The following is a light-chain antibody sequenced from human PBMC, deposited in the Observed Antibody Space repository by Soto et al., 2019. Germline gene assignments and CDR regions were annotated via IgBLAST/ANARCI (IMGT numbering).Light chain of an antibody. CDR3: QKYNSAPRT. Sequence: DIQMTQSPSSLSASVGDRVTITCRASQGISNYLAWYQQKPGKVPKLLIYAASTLQSGVPSRFSGSGSGTDFTLTISSLQPVDVATYYCQKYNSAPRTFGPGTQVDIK. V-gene: IGKV1-27*01. J-gene: IGKJ3*01. CDR2: AAS. CDR1: QGISNY.